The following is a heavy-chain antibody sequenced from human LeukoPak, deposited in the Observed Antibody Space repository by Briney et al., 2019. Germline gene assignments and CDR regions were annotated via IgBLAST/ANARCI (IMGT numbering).Heavy chain of an antibody. J-gene: IGHJ6*03. V-gene: IGHV1-46*01. D-gene: IGHD2-2*01. CDR1: GSTFTRYY. CDR3: ARHSIVVVPAWDYYYYMDV. CDR2: INPSSGST. Sequence: ASVKVSCKASGSTFTRYYIHWVRQAPGQGLDWMGMINPSSGSTRFAQMFQDRVTMTRDTSTSAVYMELSSLTSEDTAMYYCARHSIVVVPAWDYYYYMDVWGKGTTVTVSS.